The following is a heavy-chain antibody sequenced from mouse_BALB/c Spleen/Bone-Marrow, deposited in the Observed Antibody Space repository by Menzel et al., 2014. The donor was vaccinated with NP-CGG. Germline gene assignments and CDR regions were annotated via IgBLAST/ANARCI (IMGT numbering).Heavy chain of an antibody. Sequence: QVQLKQSGPELVRPGVSVKISCKGSGYTFTDYAMHWVKQSHAKSLEWIGVINTYSGNTNYNQNFKGKATMTVDKSSSTAFMELARLTYEDTAIYYWAREGYASNAWFAYWGQGTLVTVSA. V-gene: IGHV1-67*01. D-gene: IGHD1-1*01. CDR2: INTYSGNT. CDR1: GYTFTDYA. J-gene: IGHJ3*01. CDR3: AREGYASNAWFAY.